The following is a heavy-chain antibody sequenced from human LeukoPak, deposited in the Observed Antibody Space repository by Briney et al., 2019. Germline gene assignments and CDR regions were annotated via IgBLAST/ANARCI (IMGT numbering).Heavy chain of an antibody. D-gene: IGHD1-26*01. CDR2: IYYSGST. CDR1: GGSISSSSYY. V-gene: IGHV4-39*07. Sequence: SETLSLTCTVSGGSISSSSYYWGWIRQPPGKGLEWIGSIYYSGSTYYNPSLKSRVTISVDRSKNQFSLKLSSVTAADTAVYYCARGTLYWKWELLRIFDYWGQGTLVTVSS. CDR3: ARGTLYWKWELLRIFDY. J-gene: IGHJ4*02.